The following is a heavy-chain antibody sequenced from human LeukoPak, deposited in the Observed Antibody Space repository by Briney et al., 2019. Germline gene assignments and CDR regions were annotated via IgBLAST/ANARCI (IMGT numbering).Heavy chain of an antibody. V-gene: IGHV1-2*02. CDR3: AREGNDYYDSSGYYLA. Sequence: GASVKVSCKASGYTFTGYYMHWVRQAPGQGLEWMGWINPNSGGTNYAQKFQGRVTMTRDTSISTAYMELSRLRSDDTAVYYCAREGNDYYDSSGYYLAWGQGTLVTVSS. CDR1: GYTFTGYY. D-gene: IGHD3-22*01. J-gene: IGHJ4*02. CDR2: INPNSGGT.